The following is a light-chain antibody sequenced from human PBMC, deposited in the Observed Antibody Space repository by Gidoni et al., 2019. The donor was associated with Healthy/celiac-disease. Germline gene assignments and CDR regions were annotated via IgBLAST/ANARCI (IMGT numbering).Light chain of an antibody. CDR1: QSVSSN. V-gene: IGKV3-15*01. CDR3: QQYNNWPPWT. Sequence: ELVMTQSPATLSVSPGERATLSCRASQSVSSNVAWYQQKPGQASRLLIYGASTRATSIPARFSGSGSGTEFTRTISSLQSEDFAVYYCQQYNNWPPWTFGQGTKVEIK. CDR2: GAS. J-gene: IGKJ1*01.